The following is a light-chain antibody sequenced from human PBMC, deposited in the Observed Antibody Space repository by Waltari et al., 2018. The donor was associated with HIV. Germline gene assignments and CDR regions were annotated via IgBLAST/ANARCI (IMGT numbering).Light chain of an antibody. CDR2: ELS. CDR1: SSAVGSYNV. J-gene: IGLJ1*01. Sequence: QSALTQPASVSGSPGQSITISCAGTSSAVGSYNVVSWYQPHPGKAPKLMIYELSKRPAGVSNRFSGSKSGNTASLTISGLQAEDEADYYCCSYAGSSTHVFGTGTKVTVL. CDR3: CSYAGSSTHV. V-gene: IGLV2-23*02.